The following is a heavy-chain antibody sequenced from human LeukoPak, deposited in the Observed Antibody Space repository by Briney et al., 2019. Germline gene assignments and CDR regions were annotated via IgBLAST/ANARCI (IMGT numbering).Heavy chain of an antibody. CDR1: GFTFSNYA. Sequence: GGSLRLSCAASGFTFSNYAMSWVRQAPGKGLEWVSSISGSGGNTYYADSVKGRFTISRDNFKNTLYMQMNSLRADDTAVYYCAIAPDSGQPLWGQGTLVTVSS. CDR3: AIAPDSGQPL. J-gene: IGHJ4*02. V-gene: IGHV3-23*01. D-gene: IGHD5-12*01. CDR2: ISGSGGNT.